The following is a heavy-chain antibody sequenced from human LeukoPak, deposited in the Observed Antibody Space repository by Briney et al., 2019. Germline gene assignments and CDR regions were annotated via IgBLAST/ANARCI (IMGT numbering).Heavy chain of an antibody. J-gene: IGHJ5*02. V-gene: IGHV1-69*13. CDR3: ARGLVPAALQGWLDP. Sequence: ASVKVSCKASGGTFSSYAISWVRQAPGQELEWMGGIIPIFGTANYAQKFQGRVTITADESTSTAYMELSSLRSEDTAVYYCARGLVPAALQGWLDPWGQGTLVTVSS. D-gene: IGHD2-2*01. CDR1: GGTFSSYA. CDR2: IIPIFGTA.